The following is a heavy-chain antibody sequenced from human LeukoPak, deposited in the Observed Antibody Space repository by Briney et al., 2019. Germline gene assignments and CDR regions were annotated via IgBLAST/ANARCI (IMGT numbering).Heavy chain of an antibody. CDR3: ANSANYGGNSGFFDY. V-gene: IGHV3-7*03. D-gene: IGHD4-23*01. CDR2: IKQDGSEK. CDR1: GFIFRNYW. Sequence: GGSLRLSCAASGFIFRNYWMTWVRQAPGKGLEWVANIKQDGSEKYYVDSVKGRFTISRDNAKSSLYLQMNGLRAEDTAVYYCANSANYGGNSGFFDYWGQGTLVTVSS. J-gene: IGHJ4*02.